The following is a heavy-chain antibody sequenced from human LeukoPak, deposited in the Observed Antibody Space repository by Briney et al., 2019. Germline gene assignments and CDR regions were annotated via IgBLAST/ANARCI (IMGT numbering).Heavy chain of an antibody. Sequence: GGSLRLSCAASVFTFSSYSMNWVRPAPGKGLEWVSYISSLSGTINYADSVKGRFIISRDNAKNSMFLQMNSMRAEDTAVYYCVRDQGGAVSYWGQGTLVTVSS. CDR3: VRDQGGAVSY. V-gene: IGHV3-48*01. CDR1: VFTFSSYS. J-gene: IGHJ4*02. D-gene: IGHD3-16*01. CDR2: ISSLSGTI.